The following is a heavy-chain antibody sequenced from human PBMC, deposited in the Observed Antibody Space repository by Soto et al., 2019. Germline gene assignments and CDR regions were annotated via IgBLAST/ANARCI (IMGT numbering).Heavy chain of an antibody. CDR3: ARSIAVPSSHIDH. Sequence: SETLSLTCSVSGGSISGYYWSWIRQAPGKGLEWIGYVYDTGSTSYNPSLQSRVTISVDTSKKQFSLSLRLVTAADTAVYFCARSIAVPSSHIDHWGQGTRVTAPQ. J-gene: IGHJ4*02. V-gene: IGHV4-59*01. CDR2: VYDTGST. D-gene: IGHD6-6*01. CDR1: GGSISGYY.